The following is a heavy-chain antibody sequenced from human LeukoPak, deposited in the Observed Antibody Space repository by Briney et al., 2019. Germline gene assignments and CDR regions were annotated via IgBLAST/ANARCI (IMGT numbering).Heavy chain of an antibody. CDR1: GYTFTGYY. D-gene: IGHD4-23*01. Sequence: ASVRVSCKASGYTFTGYYMHWVRQAPGQGLEWMGWINPNSGGTNYAQKFQGRVTMTRDTSISTAYMELGRLRSDDTAVYYCARDRSTVVVYYYYYMDVWGKGTTVTVSS. CDR2: INPNSGGT. J-gene: IGHJ6*03. V-gene: IGHV1-2*02. CDR3: ARDRSTVVVYYYYYMDV.